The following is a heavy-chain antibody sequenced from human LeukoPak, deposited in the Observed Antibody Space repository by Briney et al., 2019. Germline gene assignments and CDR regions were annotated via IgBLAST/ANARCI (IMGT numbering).Heavy chain of an antibody. V-gene: IGHV1-2*02. CDR3: ARESGSYYAFDI. CDR1: GYTFTGYY. Sequence: ASGKVSCKASGYTFTGYYMHWVRQAPGQGLEWMGWINPNSGGTNYAQKFQGRVTMTRDTSISTAYMELSRLRSDDTAVYYCARESGSYYAFDIWGQGTMVTVSS. CDR2: INPNSGGT. J-gene: IGHJ3*02. D-gene: IGHD1-26*01.